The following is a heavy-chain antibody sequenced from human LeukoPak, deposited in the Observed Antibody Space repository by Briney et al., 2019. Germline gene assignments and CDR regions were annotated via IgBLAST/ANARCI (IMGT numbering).Heavy chain of an antibody. CDR1: GGTFSIYA. CDR3: ARGDVDTAMVGTPNWFDP. J-gene: IGHJ5*02. V-gene: IGHV1-69*05. CDR2: IIPIFGTA. Sequence: SVTVSFTASGGTFSIYAISWVRQAPGQGNEWMGGIIPIFGTANYAQKFQGRVTITTDESTSTAYMELSSLRSEDTAVYYCARGDVDTAMVGTPNWFDPWGQGTLVTVSS. D-gene: IGHD5-18*01.